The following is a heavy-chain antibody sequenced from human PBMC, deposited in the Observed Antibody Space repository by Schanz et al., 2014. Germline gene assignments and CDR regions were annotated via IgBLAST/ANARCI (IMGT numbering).Heavy chain of an antibody. J-gene: IGHJ3*01. V-gene: IGHV3-53*01. Sequence: EVQLVESFFFFIPPLGSLRLSCAVSGFSVSGNYFSWVRQAPGKGLEFVSMVHTGGRTDYADSVKGRFTISRDNSKNAVFLQMNNLRTEDTAAYFCASRLTVKAFGLWGQGTMVTVS. CDR2: VHTGGRT. CDR3: ASRLTVKAFGL. CDR1: GFSVSGNY.